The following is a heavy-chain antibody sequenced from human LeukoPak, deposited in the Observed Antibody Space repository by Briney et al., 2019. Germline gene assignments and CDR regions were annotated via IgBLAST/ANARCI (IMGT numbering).Heavy chain of an antibody. CDR2: IKHDGGEQ. CDR3: ARETQLSH. CDR1: GFSFSSYW. Sequence: GGSLRLSCAAAGFSFSSYWMSWVRQAPGKGLEWVAHIKHDGGEQYYVDSVKGRFTISRDNAKNSLYLQMNSLRAEDTAVYYCARETQLSHWGQGTLVTVSS. V-gene: IGHV3-7*01. J-gene: IGHJ4*02.